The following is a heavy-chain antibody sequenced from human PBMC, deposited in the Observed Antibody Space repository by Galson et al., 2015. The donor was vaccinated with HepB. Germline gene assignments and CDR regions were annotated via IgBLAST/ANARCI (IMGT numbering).Heavy chain of an antibody. CDR2: ISSSSSYI. Sequence: SLRLSCAASGFTFSSYSMNWVRQAPGKGLEWVSSISSSSSYIYYADSVKGRFTISRDNAKNSLYLQMNSLRAEDTAVYYCARDLWAGNYDILTGSPGAWGQGTLVTVSS. CDR1: GFTFSSYS. J-gene: IGHJ4*02. D-gene: IGHD3-9*01. CDR3: ARDLWAGNYDILTGSPGA. V-gene: IGHV3-21*01.